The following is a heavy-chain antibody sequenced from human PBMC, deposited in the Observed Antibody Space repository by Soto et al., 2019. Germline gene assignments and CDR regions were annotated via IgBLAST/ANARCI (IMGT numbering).Heavy chain of an antibody. D-gene: IGHD2-15*01. Sequence: SETLSLTCTVSGGSISSGGYYWSWVRQHPGKGLEWIGYIYYSGSTYYNPSLKSRVTISVDTSKNQFSLKLSSVTAADTAVYYCARAVSGDIVVVVAATKLGIRYFDYWGQGTLVTVSS. J-gene: IGHJ4*02. CDR3: ARAVSGDIVVVVAATKLGIRYFDY. CDR2: IYYSGST. V-gene: IGHV4-31*03. CDR1: GGSISSGGYY.